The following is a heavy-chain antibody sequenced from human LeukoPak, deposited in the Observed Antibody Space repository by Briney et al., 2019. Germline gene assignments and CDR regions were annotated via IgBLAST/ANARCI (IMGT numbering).Heavy chain of an antibody. J-gene: IGHJ6*02. CDR3: TRTVRNYYYGMDV. CDR2: IRSKANSYAT. Sequence: PGGSLRLSCAASGFTFSGSAMHWVRQASGKGLEWVGRIRSKANSYATAYAASVKGRFTISRDDSKNTAYLQMNSLKTEDTAVYYCTRTVRNYYYGMDVWGRGTTVTVSS. D-gene: IGHD4-11*01. CDR1: GFTFSGSA. V-gene: IGHV3-73*01.